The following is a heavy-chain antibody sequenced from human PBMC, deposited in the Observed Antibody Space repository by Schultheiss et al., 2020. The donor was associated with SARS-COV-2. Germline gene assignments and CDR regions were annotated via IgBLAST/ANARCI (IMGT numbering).Heavy chain of an antibody. Sequence: SVKVSCKASGGTFSSYAISWVRQAPGQGLEWMGGIIPIFGTANYAQKFQGRVTITADKSTSTAYMELSSLRSEDTAVYYCARGATVTTRPYYYYGMDVWGQGTTVTVS. CDR1: GGTFSSYA. CDR2: IIPIFGTA. V-gene: IGHV1-69*06. D-gene: IGHD4-11*01. CDR3: ARGATVTTRPYYYYGMDV. J-gene: IGHJ6*02.